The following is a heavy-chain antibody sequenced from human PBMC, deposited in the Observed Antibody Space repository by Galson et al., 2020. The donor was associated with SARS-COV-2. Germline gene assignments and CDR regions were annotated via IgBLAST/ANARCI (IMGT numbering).Heavy chain of an antibody. Sequence: ASVKVSCKASGYTFTDYYIHWVRQAPGQGLEWMGWINPKSGGTNYAQKFEGRVTMTRDTSITTAYMELSRLRADDTAVYYCARLRYYDVLTGYSVDVWGQGTMVTGSS. CDR2: INPKSGGT. V-gene: IGHV1-2*02. J-gene: IGHJ6*02. CDR3: ARLRYYDVLTGYSVDV. D-gene: IGHD3-9*01. CDR1: GYTFTDYY.